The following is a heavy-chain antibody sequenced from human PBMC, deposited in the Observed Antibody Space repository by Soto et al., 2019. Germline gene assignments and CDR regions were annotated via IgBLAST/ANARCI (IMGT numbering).Heavy chain of an antibody. CDR1: GYSFTGYY. D-gene: IGHD2-8*02. CDR3: ARGDYGTGGYPFPYFDY. V-gene: IGHV1-2*02. J-gene: IGHJ4*02. CDR2: INPDSGAT. Sequence: HEHLVQSGAEVKRPGASLKVSCKASGYSFTGYYIHWVRQAPGQGLEWMGWINPDSGATNYAQNFQGRVTLTSDTSISTASMDLTSLTSYDTAVYYCARGDYGTGGYPFPYFDYGGQGTLVIVSS.